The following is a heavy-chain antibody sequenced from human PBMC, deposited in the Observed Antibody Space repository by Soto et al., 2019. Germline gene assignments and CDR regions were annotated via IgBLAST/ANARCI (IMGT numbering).Heavy chain of an antibody. V-gene: IGHV4-34*01. CDR3: ARDKITGLFDY. CDR1: GGSFSGYY. Sequence: QVQLQQWGAGLLKPSETLSLTCAVYGGSFSGYYWTWIRQPPGTGLEWIGEINNSGSTNYNPSLKSRVTISVDTSKNQFSLKRTSVTAADTAVYYCARDKITGLFDYWGQGTLVTVSS. CDR2: INNSGST. D-gene: IGHD2-8*02. J-gene: IGHJ4*02.